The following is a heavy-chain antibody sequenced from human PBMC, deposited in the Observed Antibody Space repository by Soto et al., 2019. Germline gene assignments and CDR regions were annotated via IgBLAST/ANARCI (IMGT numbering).Heavy chain of an antibody. J-gene: IGHJ6*02. Sequence: QVQLVESGGGVVQPGRSLRLSCAASGFTFSSYGMHWVRQAPGKGLEWVAVIWYDGSNKYYADSVKGRFTISRDNSKNTLYLKMNSLRAEDTAVYYCARVGVLLWFGESRGMDVLGQGTTVTVSS. V-gene: IGHV3-33*01. CDR3: ARVGVLLWFGESRGMDV. CDR1: GFTFSSYG. D-gene: IGHD3-10*01. CDR2: IWYDGSNK.